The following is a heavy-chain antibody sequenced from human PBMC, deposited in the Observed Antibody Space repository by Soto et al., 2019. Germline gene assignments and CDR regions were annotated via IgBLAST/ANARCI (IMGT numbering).Heavy chain of an antibody. V-gene: IGHV1-2*02. Sequence: ASLKVSCKASGYTFTGYYMHWVRQAPGQGLEWMGWINPNSGGTNYAQKFQGRVTMTRDTSISTAYMELSRLRSDDTAVYYCARSFYYDSSGLCDYWGQGTLVTVS. CDR1: GYTFTGYY. J-gene: IGHJ4*02. D-gene: IGHD3-22*01. CDR3: ARSFYYDSSGLCDY. CDR2: INPNSGGT.